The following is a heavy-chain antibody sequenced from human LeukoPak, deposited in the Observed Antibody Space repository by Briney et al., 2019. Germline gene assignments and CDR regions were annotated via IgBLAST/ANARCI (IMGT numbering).Heavy chain of an antibody. J-gene: IGHJ4*02. CDR3: AKHGGTKSFDY. V-gene: IGHV3-23*01. CDR2: ISGSGGNT. Sequence: VSVISGSGGNTYYADSVKGRFTISRDNSKNTVFLQMSSLRAEDTAAYYCAKHGGTKSFDYWGQGTLVTVSS. D-gene: IGHD2-8*01.